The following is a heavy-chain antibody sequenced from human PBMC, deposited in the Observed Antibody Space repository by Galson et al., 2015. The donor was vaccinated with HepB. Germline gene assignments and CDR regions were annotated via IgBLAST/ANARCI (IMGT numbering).Heavy chain of an antibody. Sequence: SLRLSCAASGFTFSSYGMHWVRQAPGKGLEWVAVIWYDGSNKYYADSVKGRFTISRDNSKNTLYLQMNSLRAEDTAVYYCARDPNQSRYSGSLRDWYFDLWGRGTLVTVSS. CDR2: IWYDGSNK. CDR3: ARDPNQSRYSGSLRDWYFDL. CDR1: GFTFSSYG. V-gene: IGHV3-33*01. J-gene: IGHJ2*01. D-gene: IGHD1-26*01.